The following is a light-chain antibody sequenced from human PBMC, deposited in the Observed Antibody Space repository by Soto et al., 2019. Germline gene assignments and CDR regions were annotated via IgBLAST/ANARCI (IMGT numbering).Light chain of an antibody. V-gene: IGKV1-5*03. CDR2: KAS. CDR3: QQSYSNPLT. J-gene: IGKJ4*01. Sequence: DIQMNQSPSTLSGSLGDRVTITGRASQTISSWLAWYQQVPGKAPKLLIYKASTLTSGVPSRFSGSGSGTDFTLTISSLQPEDFETDYCQQSYSNPLTFGGGTKVDIK. CDR1: QTISSW.